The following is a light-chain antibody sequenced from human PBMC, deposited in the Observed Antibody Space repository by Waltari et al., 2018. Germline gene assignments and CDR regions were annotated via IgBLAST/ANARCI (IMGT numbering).Light chain of an antibody. J-gene: IGKJ4*01. V-gene: IGKV1-17*01. Sequence: DIQMTQSPSSLSASVGDTVTITCRASQGIGNYLNWFQQKPGKAPKLLIYAATTLQSGVPSRFRGSGSGTEFTLTINSLQPEDFATYYCLQHNSYPLTFGGGTKVESK. CDR3: LQHNSYPLT. CDR1: QGIGNY. CDR2: AAT.